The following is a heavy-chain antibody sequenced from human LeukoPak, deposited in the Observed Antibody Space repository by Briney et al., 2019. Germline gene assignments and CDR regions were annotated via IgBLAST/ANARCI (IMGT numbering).Heavy chain of an antibody. CDR3: ARDSDDYVWGSTNYFDY. D-gene: IGHD3-16*01. CDR1: GGSISSGSYY. CDR2: IYTSGST. Sequence: SQTLSLTCTVSGGSISSGSYYWSWIRQPAGKGLEWIGRIYTSGSTNYNPSLKSRVTISVDTPKNQFSLKLSSVTAADTAVYYCARDSDDYVWGSTNYFDYWGQGTLVTVSS. J-gene: IGHJ4*02. V-gene: IGHV4-61*02.